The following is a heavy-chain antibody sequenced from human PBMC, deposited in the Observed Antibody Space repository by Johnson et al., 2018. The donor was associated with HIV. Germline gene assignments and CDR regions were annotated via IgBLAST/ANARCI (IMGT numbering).Heavy chain of an antibody. Sequence: QVQLVESGGVVVQPGRSVRLSCVVSGFTFSSYGMHWVRQAPGKGLEWVAVISYDGSNKYYADSVKGRITVSRDNSKNTLYLQINSLRAEDTAVYYCAREDLYGAGPDAFDIWCQGIMVTVSS. V-gene: IGHV3-30*03. CDR2: ISYDGSNK. CDR3: AREDLYGAGPDAFDI. D-gene: IGHD4-17*01. CDR1: GFTFSSYG. J-gene: IGHJ3*02.